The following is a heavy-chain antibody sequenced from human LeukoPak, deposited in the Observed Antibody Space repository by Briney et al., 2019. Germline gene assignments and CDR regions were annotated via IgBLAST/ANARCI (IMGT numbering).Heavy chain of an antibody. Sequence: GGSLRLSCAASGFTFSSYPMHWVRQAPGKGLEWVAVISYDGSNKYYADSVKGRFTISRDNSKNTLYLQMNSLRPEDTAVYYCTTGEYYYDSSGYYPRDYWGQGTLVTVSS. D-gene: IGHD3-22*01. V-gene: IGHV3-30*04. CDR2: ISYDGSNK. CDR3: TTGEYYYDSSGYYPRDY. CDR1: GFTFSSYP. J-gene: IGHJ4*02.